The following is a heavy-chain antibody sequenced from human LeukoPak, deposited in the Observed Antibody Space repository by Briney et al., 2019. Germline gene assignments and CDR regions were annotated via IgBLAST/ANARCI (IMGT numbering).Heavy chain of an antibody. CDR2: INPNSGNT. Sequence: GASVKVSCKASGYTFIDYYIHWVRQAPGQGLEWVGRINPNSGNTNSAQKFQGRVTMTRDTSISTAYMELSRLRSDDTAVYYCARPGSTGTTGFHQWGQGTLVTVSS. J-gene: IGHJ4*02. V-gene: IGHV1-2*06. D-gene: IGHD1-1*01. CDR1: GYTFIDYY. CDR3: ARPGSTGTTGFHQ.